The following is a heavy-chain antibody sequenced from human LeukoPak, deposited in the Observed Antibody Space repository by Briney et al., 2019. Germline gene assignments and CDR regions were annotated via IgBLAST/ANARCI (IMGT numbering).Heavy chain of an antibody. D-gene: IGHD1-26*01. CDR1: GGSISSYY. CDR2: IYYSGST. J-gene: IGHJ4*02. Sequence: PSETLSLTCTVSGGSISSYYWSWIRQPPGKGLEWIGYIYYSGSTNYNPSLKSRVTMSVDTSKNQFSLKLSSVTAADTAVYYCARDGPSIVVAPLFDYWGQGTLVTVSS. CDR3: ARDGPSIVVAPLFDY. V-gene: IGHV4-59*12.